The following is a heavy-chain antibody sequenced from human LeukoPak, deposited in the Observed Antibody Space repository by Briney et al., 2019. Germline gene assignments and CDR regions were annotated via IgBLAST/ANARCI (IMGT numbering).Heavy chain of an antibody. CDR1: GFTFTSSA. J-gene: IGHJ4*02. CDR2: IAVGSGNI. CDR3: AAERFYYGSGSVYYFEY. V-gene: IGHV1-58*02. D-gene: IGHD3-10*01. Sequence: GTSVKVSCKASGFTFTSSAMQWVRQARGQRLEWIGWIAVGSGNINYAQKFQERVTISWDMSTSTAYMELSSLRSEDTAVYYCAAERFYYGSGSVYYFEYWGQGTLVTVPS.